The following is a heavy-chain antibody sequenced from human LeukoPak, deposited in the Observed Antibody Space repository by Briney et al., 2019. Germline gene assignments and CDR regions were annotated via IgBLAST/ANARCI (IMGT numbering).Heavy chain of an antibody. CDR3: ARGLRRWITMIVTNWFDP. D-gene: IGHD3-22*01. CDR1: GGSFSGYY. J-gene: IGHJ5*02. CDR2: INHSGST. Sequence: SETLSLTCAVYGGSFSGYYWSWIRQPPGKGLEWIGEINHSGSTNYNPSPKSRVTISVDTSKNQFSLKLSSVTAADTAVYYCARGLRRWITMIVTNWFDPWGQGTLVTVSS. V-gene: IGHV4-34*01.